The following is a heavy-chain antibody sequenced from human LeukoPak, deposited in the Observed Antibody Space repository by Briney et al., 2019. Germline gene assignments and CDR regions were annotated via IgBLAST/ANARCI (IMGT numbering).Heavy chain of an antibody. V-gene: IGHV3-48*03. CDR2: ISTSGSTI. D-gene: IGHD3-22*01. CDR3: ARDTYYYDSSGSA. CDR1: GFTFSSYE. Sequence: GGSLRLSCAASGFTFSSYERNWVRQAPGKGLEWVSYISTSGSTIYYADSVKGRFTISRDNAKNSLYLQMNSLRAEDTAVYYCARDTYYYDSSGSAWGQGTLVTVSS. J-gene: IGHJ5*02.